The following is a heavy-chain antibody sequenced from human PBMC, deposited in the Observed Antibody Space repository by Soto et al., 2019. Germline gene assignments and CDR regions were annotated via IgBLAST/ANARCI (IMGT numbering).Heavy chain of an antibody. Sequence: SETLSLTCAVYGGSFSGYYWSWIRQPPGKGLEWIGEINHSGSTNYNPSLKSRVTISVDTSKNQFSLKLSSVTAADTAVYYCARESDSSMDVWGKGTTVTVSS. CDR2: INHSGST. CDR3: ARESDSSMDV. CDR1: GGSFSGYY. J-gene: IGHJ6*04. V-gene: IGHV4-34*01.